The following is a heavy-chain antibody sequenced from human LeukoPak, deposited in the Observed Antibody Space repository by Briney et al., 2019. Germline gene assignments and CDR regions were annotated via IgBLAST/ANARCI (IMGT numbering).Heavy chain of an antibody. V-gene: IGHV5-51*01. CDR1: KYTLTSSW. Sequence: GESLKISCQGSKYTLTSSWIGWVRQMPGKGLECMGIINPRDSDTRYSPSFQGQVTISADRSISTAYLQWSSLKASDTAMYYCVAAASRGVYFDYWGQGTLVTVSS. J-gene: IGHJ4*02. D-gene: IGHD6-13*01. CDR3: VAAASRGVYFDY. CDR2: INPRDSDT.